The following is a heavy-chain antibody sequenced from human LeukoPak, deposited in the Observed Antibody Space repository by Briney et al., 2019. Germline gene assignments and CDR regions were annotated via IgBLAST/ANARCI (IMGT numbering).Heavy chain of an antibody. CDR1: GFTLPYG. Sequence: GGSLRLSCVVSGFTLPYGMSWVRQAPGKGLEWVSYVSATGYTTSYADSVKGRFTISRDNAKNTVFLQMDSLRAEDTAVYYCARDMALTRKESTLYDILTGYYIYWGQGTLVTVSS. CDR2: VSATGYTT. CDR3: ARDMALTRKESTLYDILTGYYIY. D-gene: IGHD3-9*01. V-gene: IGHV3-23*01. J-gene: IGHJ4*02.